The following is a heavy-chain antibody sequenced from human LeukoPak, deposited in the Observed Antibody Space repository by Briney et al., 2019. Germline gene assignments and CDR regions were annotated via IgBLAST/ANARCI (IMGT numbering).Heavy chain of an antibody. V-gene: IGHV1-2*02. CDR1: GYTFTGYY. D-gene: IGHD3-22*01. J-gene: IGHJ4*02. CDR2: INPNSGGT. CDR3: ARGSMIVVVEY. Sequence: GASVKVSCKATGYTFTGYYMHWVRQAPGQGLEWMGWINPNSGGTNYAQKLQGRVTMTTDTSTSTAYMELRSLRSDDTAVYYCARGSMIVVVEYWGQGTLVTVSS.